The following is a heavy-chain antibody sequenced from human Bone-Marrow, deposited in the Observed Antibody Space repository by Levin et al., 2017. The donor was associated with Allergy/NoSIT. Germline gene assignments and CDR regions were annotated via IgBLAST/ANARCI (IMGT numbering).Heavy chain of an antibody. D-gene: IGHD4-11*01. V-gene: IGHV1-18*01. CDR2: ISGYNGNT. CDR3: ARDYSATTTRGPTLKY. CDR1: GYTFTSYG. J-gene: IGHJ4*02. Sequence: ASVKVSCKASGYTFTSYGISWVRQAPGQGPEWMGWISGYNGNTNYAQNLQGRVTMTTDTSTSTAYMELTSLTSDDTAIYYCARDYSATTTRGPTLKYWGQGTLVTVSS.